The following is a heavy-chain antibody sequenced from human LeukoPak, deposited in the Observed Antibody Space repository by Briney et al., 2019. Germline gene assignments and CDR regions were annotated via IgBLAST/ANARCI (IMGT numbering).Heavy chain of an antibody. V-gene: IGHV3-30*12. Sequence: SGGSLRLSCAASGYTFSSHGIHWVRQAPGKGLEWVAVISYDGSNKYYADSVKGRFTISRDNAKNSLYLQMNSLKAEDTAVYCCARRKVVPAATSPSTYYYYYGMDVWGQGTTVTVSS. CDR2: ISYDGSNK. D-gene: IGHD2-2*01. CDR3: ARRKVVPAATSPSTYYYYYGMDV. J-gene: IGHJ6*02. CDR1: GYTFSSHG.